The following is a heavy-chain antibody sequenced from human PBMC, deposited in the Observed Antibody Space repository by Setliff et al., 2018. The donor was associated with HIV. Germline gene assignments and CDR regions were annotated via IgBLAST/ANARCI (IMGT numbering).Heavy chain of an antibody. CDR1: GGSISSSSYY. CDR3: ARHAPSGSYLPLLDY. J-gene: IGHJ4*02. CDR2: IYYSGST. D-gene: IGHD1-26*01. V-gene: IGHV4-39*01. Sequence: SETLSLTCTVSGGSISSSSYYRGWIRQPPGKGLEWIGSIYYSGSTYYNPSLKSRVTISVDTSKNQFSLKLSSVTAADTAVYYCARHAPSGSYLPLLDYWGQGTLVTVSS.